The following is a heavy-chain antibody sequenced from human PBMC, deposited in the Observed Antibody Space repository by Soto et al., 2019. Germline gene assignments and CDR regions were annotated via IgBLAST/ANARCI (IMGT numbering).Heavy chain of an antibody. D-gene: IGHD3-22*01. J-gene: IGHJ5*02. CDR1: GGTFSSYA. V-gene: IGHV1-69*01. CDR2: IIPIFGTA. CDR3: ARAVYDYDSSGYHGDSWLDP. Sequence: QVQLVQSGAEVKKPGSSVKFSCKASGGTFSSYAISWVRQAPGQGLEWMGGIIPIFGTANYAQKYQGRVTITADESTRTAYMQLSRLRSEDTAVYYLARAVYDYDSSGYHGDSWLDPWGPGHLVNVYS.